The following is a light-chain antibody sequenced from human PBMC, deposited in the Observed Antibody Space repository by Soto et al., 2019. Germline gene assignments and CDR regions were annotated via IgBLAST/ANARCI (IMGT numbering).Light chain of an antibody. CDR3: LQDYNYPWT. CDR2: GAS. V-gene: IGKV3-20*01. J-gene: IGKJ1*01. CDR1: QTVGSSF. Sequence: EIVLTQSPGTLSLSPGDGVTLSCRASQTVGSSFLGWYQQKPGQAPRLIMYGASNRATGIPDRFTGRGSGTDFTLTISRLDPEDFAVYYCLQDYNYPWTFGQGTKVEIK.